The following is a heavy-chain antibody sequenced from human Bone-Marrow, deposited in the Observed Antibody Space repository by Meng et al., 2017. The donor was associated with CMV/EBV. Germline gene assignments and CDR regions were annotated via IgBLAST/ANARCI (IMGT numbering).Heavy chain of an antibody. D-gene: IGHD3-22*01. J-gene: IGHJ4*02. CDR3: TTAETDYYDSSDYYYLDY. V-gene: IGHV3-15*01. CDR1: GFTFNNAW. CDR2: IKSKIDGGTT. Sequence: GESLKISCVGSGFTFNNAWMTWVRQAPGKGLEWVGRIKSKIDGGTTDYAAPVKGRFTISRGDSKNTLFLQMNSLKTEDTAVYYCTTAETDYYDSSDYYYLDYWGQGTLVTVSS.